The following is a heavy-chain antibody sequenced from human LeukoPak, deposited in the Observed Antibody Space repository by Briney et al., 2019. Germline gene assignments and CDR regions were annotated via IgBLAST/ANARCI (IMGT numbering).Heavy chain of an antibody. Sequence: PGGSLRLSCAASGFTFSSSAMHWVRQAPGKGLEWVAVISYDGSNKYYADSVKGRFTISRDNSKNTLDLQMNSLRAEDTAVYHCARGSSATPYSRADYWGQGTLVTVSS. CDR1: GFTFSSSA. CDR3: ARGSSATPYSRADY. J-gene: IGHJ4*02. D-gene: IGHD2-2*01. V-gene: IGHV3-30-3*01. CDR2: ISYDGSNK.